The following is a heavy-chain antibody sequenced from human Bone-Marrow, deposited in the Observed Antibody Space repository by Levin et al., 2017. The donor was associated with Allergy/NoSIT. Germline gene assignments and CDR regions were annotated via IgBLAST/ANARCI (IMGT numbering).Heavy chain of an antibody. V-gene: IGHV1-69*13. Sequence: SVKVSCKASGGTFSSYAISWVRQAPGQGLEWMGGIIPIFGTANYTQKFQGRVTITADESTSTAYMELSSLRSEDTAVYYCARAPWDCSGGSCYDDGMDVWGQGTTVTVSS. D-gene: IGHD2-15*01. CDR1: GGTFSSYA. CDR3: ARAPWDCSGGSCYDDGMDV. J-gene: IGHJ6*02. CDR2: IIPIFGTA.